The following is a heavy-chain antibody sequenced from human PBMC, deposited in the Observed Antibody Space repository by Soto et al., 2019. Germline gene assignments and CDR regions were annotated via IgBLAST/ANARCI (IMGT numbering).Heavy chain of an antibody. CDR2: INPRRGDT. Sequence: TSVKFSCKSSGYSFIDYYIHWVRPAPGQGLEWMGWINPRRGDTKYPQKFQGRVTMTRDTSISTAYMDLSRLTSDDTAVYYCARAGVAAPRSGEYAMDVWGRGTTVNVSS. V-gene: IGHV1-2*02. J-gene: IGHJ6*02. D-gene: IGHD6-13*01. CDR1: GYSFIDYY. CDR3: ARAGVAAPRSGEYAMDV.